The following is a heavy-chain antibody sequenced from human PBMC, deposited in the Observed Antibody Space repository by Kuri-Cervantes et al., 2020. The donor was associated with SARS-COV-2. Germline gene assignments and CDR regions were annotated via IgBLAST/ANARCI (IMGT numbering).Heavy chain of an antibody. CDR1: GFTFSDYY. CDR2: IYSGGSST. J-gene: IGHJ5*02. V-gene: IGHV3-23*03. D-gene: IGHD6-19*01. Sequence: GESLKISCAASGFTFSDYYMSWIRQAPGKGLEWVSVIYSGGSSTYYADSVKGRFTISRDNSKNTLYLQMNSLRAEDTAVYYCAKDSYSSGWYWFDPWGQGTLVTVSS. CDR3: AKDSYSSGWYWFDP.